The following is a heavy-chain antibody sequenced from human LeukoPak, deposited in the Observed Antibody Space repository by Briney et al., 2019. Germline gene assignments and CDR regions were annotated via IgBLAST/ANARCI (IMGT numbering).Heavy chain of an antibody. CDR2: IWYDGSNK. CDR3: ASYDSSGCAFDY. J-gene: IGHJ4*02. D-gene: IGHD3-22*01. Sequence: GGSLRLSCAASGFTFSSYGMHWVRQAPGKGLEWVAVIWYDGSNKYYADSVKGRFTISRDNSKNTLYLQMNSLRAEDTAVYYCASYDSSGCAFDYWGQGTLVTVSS. CDR1: GFTFSSYG. V-gene: IGHV3-33*01.